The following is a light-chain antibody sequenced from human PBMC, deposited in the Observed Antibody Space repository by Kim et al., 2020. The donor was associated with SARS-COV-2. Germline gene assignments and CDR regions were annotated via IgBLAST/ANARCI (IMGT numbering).Light chain of an antibody. CDR1: SGSIASNY. V-gene: IGLV6-57*01. CDR2: EDN. CDR3: QSYDSSNPYWV. J-gene: IGLJ3*02. Sequence: NFMLTQPHSVSESPGETVTISCTRSSGSIASNYVQWYQQRPGSSPTTVIYEDNQRPSGVPDRFSGSIDSSSNSASLTISGLKTEDEADYYCQSYDSSNPYWVSGGGTQLTVL.